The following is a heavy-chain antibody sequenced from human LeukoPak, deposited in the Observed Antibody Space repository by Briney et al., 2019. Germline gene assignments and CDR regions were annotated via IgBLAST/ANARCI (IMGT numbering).Heavy chain of an antibody. CDR1: GFTFSSYS. J-gene: IGHJ4*02. CDR2: ISSSSSTI. V-gene: IGHV3-48*01. Sequence: PGGSLRLSCAASGFTFSSYSMNWVRQAPGKGLEWVSYISSSSSTIYYADSVKGRFTISRDNAKNSLYLQMNSLRAEDTAVYYCARGGRYDILTGYLNLDYWGQGTLVTVSS. CDR3: ARGGRYDILTGYLNLDY. D-gene: IGHD3-9*01.